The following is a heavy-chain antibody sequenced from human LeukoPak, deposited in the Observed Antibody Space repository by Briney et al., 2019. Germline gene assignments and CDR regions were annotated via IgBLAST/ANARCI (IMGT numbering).Heavy chain of an antibody. CDR2: IRSSSTAI. J-gene: IGHJ6*02. D-gene: IGHD1-26*01. V-gene: IGHV3-48*01. CDR3: VRDIRSYGPHYYYYGMDV. CDR1: GFTFSGYS. Sequence: PGGSLRLSCAASGFTFSGYSMDWVRQAPGKGLEWVSYIRSSSTAIYYADSVRGRFTISRDDAKNSVYLQMNSLRGDDTAVYYCVRDIRSYGPHYYYYGMDVWGQGTTVTVSS.